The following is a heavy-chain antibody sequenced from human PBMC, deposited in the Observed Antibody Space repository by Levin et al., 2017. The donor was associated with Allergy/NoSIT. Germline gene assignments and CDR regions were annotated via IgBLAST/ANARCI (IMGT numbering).Heavy chain of an antibody. Sequence: ASVKVSCKASGYTFTGYYIHWVRQAPGQGLEWMGRINPNRGDTNYAQKFQDRVTMTRDTSISTAYMELNRLRFDDTAVYYCARVPLLLEWFDPLMDVWGKGTTVTVSS. CDR3: ARVPLLLEWFDPLMDV. CDR2: INPNRGDT. V-gene: IGHV1-2*06. D-gene: IGHD3-3*01. J-gene: IGHJ6*04. CDR1: GYTFTGYY.